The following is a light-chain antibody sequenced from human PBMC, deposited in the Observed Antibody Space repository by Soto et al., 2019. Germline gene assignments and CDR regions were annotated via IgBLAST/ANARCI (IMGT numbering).Light chain of an antibody. CDR3: QQYGNSPWTT. Sequence: EIVLTQSPGTLSLSPGERATLSCRASQSVSSSYLAWYQQKPGQAPRLLIHGASSRATGIPDRFSGSGSGTDFTLTISRLEPEDFAVYYCQQYGNSPWTTFGQGTKVDIK. V-gene: IGKV3-20*01. CDR1: QSVSSSY. J-gene: IGKJ1*01. CDR2: GAS.